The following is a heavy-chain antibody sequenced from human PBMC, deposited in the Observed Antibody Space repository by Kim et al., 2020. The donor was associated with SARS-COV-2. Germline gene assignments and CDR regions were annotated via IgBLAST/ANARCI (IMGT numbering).Heavy chain of an antibody. CDR2: IYSGGST. D-gene: IGHD4-17*01. Sequence: GGSLRLSCAASGFTVSSNYMSWVRQAPGKGLEWVSVIYSGGSTYYADSVKGRFTISRDNSKNTLYLQMNSLRAEDTAVYYCAREAHGDGDYFGWFDPWGQGTLVTVSS. CDR1: GFTVSSNY. V-gene: IGHV3-53*01. J-gene: IGHJ5*02. CDR3: AREAHGDGDYFGWFDP.